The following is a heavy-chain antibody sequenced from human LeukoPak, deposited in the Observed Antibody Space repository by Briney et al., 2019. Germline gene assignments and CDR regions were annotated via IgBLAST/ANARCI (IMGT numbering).Heavy chain of an antibody. Sequence: GGSLRLSCAASGFSFSTYWMTWVRQAPGKGLEWVSSISSSSSYIYYADSVKGRFTISRDNAKNSLYLQMNSLRAEDTAVYYCATADFNYWGQGTLVTVSS. V-gene: IGHV3-21*01. CDR1: GFSFSTYW. CDR2: ISSSSSYI. CDR3: ATADFNY. J-gene: IGHJ4*02.